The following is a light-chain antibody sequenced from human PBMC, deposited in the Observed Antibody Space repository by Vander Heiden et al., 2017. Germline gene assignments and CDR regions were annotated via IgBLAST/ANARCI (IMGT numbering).Light chain of an antibody. CDR3: QQDGSSPWT. J-gene: IGKJ1*01. CDR2: GAS. Sequence: EIVLTQSPDTLSLSPGERGTLSCRASQSVSSNYLAWYQQKPGQSPRLLIYGASSRATGIPDRFSGSGSGTDFTLTISRLEPEDFAVYYCQQDGSSPWTFGQGTKVEIK. V-gene: IGKV3-20*01. CDR1: QSVSSNY.